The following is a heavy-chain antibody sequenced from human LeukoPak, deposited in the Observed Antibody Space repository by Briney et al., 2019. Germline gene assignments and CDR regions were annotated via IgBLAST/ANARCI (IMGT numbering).Heavy chain of an antibody. Sequence: SETLSLTCTVSGGSISYYHWSWIRQSPGKGLEWIGYIYYSGTTNYNPSLKSRVTISVDTSKNQFSLQLRSVTAADTAVYYCAREDPQTTVPEGMDVWGQGTTVTVSS. CDR3: AREDPQTTVPEGMDV. CDR2: IYYSGTT. J-gene: IGHJ6*02. CDR1: GGSISYYH. D-gene: IGHD4-17*01. V-gene: IGHV4-59*01.